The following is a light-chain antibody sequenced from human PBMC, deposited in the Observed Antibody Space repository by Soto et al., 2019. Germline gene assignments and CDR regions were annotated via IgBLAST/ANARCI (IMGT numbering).Light chain of an antibody. V-gene: IGKV1-39*01. J-gene: IGKJ1*01. CDR1: QSLRGW. Sequence: DIQMTQSPSTLSASVGDRVTITCRASQSLRGWLAWYQQRPGKAPKLLIYTASNVQSGVPSRISGSGSGTDFTLTISSLQPEDFATYYCQQSYSMPGTFGQGTKVDIK. CDR3: QQSYSMPGT. CDR2: TAS.